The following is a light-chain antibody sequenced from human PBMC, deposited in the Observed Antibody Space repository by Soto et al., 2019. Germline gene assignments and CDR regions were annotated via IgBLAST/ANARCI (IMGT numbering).Light chain of an antibody. CDR3: QQRQYWPPIT. J-gene: IGKJ5*01. Sequence: EIVMTQSPATLSASPGERPTLSCRASQSISSNLVWYQQEAAQAPRLXXYGASTRATGIPARFSGSGSGTEFTLTISSLEPEDCAIHYGQQRQYWPPITFGQGTRLEIK. V-gene: IGKV3-15*01. CDR2: GAS. CDR1: QSISSN.